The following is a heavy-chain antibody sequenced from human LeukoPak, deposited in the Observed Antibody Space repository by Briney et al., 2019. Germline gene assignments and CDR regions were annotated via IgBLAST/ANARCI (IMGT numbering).Heavy chain of an antibody. CDR1: GFTFSNAW. V-gene: IGHV3-15*01. CDR3: TTAFAYYYDSSGYSSFDY. D-gene: IGHD3-22*01. CDR2: IKSKTDGGTT. Sequence: GGSLRLSCAASGFTFSNAWMSWVRQAPGKGLEWVGRIKSKTDGGTTDYAATVKGRFTISRDDSKNTLYLQMNSLKTEDTAVYYCTTAFAYYYDSSGYSSFDYWDQGTLVTVSS. J-gene: IGHJ4*02.